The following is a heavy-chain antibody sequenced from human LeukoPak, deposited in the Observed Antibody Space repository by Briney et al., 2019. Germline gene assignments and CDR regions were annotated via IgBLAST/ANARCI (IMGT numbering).Heavy chain of an antibody. CDR2: MNPNSGNT. Sequence: ASVKVSCKASGYTFTSYDINWVRQATGQGLEWMGWMNPNSGNTGYAQKFQGRVTMTRNTSISTAYMELSSLRSEDTAVYYCARDGPATATLDYWGQGTLVTVSS. J-gene: IGHJ4*02. CDR1: GYTFTSYD. V-gene: IGHV1-8*01. CDR3: ARDGPATATLDY. D-gene: IGHD2-15*01.